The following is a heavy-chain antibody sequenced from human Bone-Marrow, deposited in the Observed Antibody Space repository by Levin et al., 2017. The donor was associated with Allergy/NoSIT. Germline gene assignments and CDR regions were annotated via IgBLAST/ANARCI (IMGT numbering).Heavy chain of an antibody. CDR2: IIGSGSAT. Sequence: QLGESLKISCAASGFTSGYFAMSWVRQTPGKGLEWVSSIIGSGSATYYAESVRGRFTISRDESKNTLYLQMNNLSADDTALYYCVKMEQQLVQGTFEEWGQGTLVTVSS. J-gene: IGHJ1*01. V-gene: IGHV3-23*01. CDR3: VKMEQQLVQGTFEE. CDR1: GFTSGYFA. D-gene: IGHD1-1*01.